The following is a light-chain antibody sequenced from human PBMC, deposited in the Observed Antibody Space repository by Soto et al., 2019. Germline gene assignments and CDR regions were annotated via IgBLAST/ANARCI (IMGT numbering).Light chain of an antibody. CDR3: ASWDDSLSGWV. V-gene: IGLV1-47*02. CDR2: SHN. J-gene: IGLJ3*02. Sequence: QSVLTQPPSASGTLGQRVTISCSGSNSNIGNNFVYWYQYLPGATPKLLIFSHNQRPSGVPDRFSGSKSGTSASLAISGLRPEDEADYYCASWDDSLSGWVFGGGTQLTVL. CDR1: NSNIGNNF.